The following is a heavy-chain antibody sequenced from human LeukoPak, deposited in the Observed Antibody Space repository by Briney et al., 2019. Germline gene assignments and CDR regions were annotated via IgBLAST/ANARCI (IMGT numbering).Heavy chain of an antibody. CDR3: ARDRGVVVPAARGHAFDI. Sequence: GGSLRLSCAVSGFTLSTNHMSWVRQAPGKGLEWVSNLYSGGATNYADSVKGRFTVSKDNSKNTLYLQMNSLRAEDTAVYYCARDRGVVVPAARGHAFDIWGQGTMVTVSS. V-gene: IGHV3-66*01. CDR2: LYSGGAT. D-gene: IGHD2-2*01. J-gene: IGHJ3*02. CDR1: GFTLSTNH.